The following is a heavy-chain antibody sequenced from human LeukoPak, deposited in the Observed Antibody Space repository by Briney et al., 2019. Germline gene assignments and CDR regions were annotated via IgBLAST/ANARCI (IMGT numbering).Heavy chain of an antibody. CDR3: ASSYDSSGYYGY. CDR1: GFTFSNAW. V-gene: IGHV3-53*01. CDR2: IYSGGTT. Sequence: PGGSLRLSCAASGFTFSNAWMNWVRQAPGKGLEWVSVIYSGGTTYYAQSVKGRFTISRDNSKNRLYLQMNSLRAEDTAVYYCASSYDSSGYYGYWGQGTLVTVSS. D-gene: IGHD3-22*01. J-gene: IGHJ4*02.